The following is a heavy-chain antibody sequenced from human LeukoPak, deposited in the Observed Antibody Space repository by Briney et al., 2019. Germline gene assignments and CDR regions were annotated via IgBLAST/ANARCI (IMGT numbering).Heavy chain of an antibody. CDR3: AKDIGPSSSPNFDY. CDR2: ISWNSGSI. J-gene: IGHJ4*02. D-gene: IGHD6-6*01. Sequence: GISWNSGSIGYADSVKGRFTISRDNAKNSLYLQMNSLRAEDTALYYCAKDIGPSSSPNFDYWGQGTLVTVSS. V-gene: IGHV3-9*01.